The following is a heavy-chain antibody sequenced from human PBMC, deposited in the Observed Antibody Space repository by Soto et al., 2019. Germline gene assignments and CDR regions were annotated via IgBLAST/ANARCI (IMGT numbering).Heavy chain of an antibody. CDR2: IYPGDSDT. J-gene: IGHJ6*02. CDR1: GYSFTSYW. D-gene: IGHD6-19*01. V-gene: IGHV5-51*01. CDR3: ASPGYSSGWDYGMDV. Sequence: GESLNLSCKGSGYSFTSYWIGWVRQMPGKGLEWMGIIYPGDSDTRYSPSFQGQVTISADKFISTAYLQWSSLKASDTAMYYCASPGYSSGWDYGMDVWGQGTTVTSP.